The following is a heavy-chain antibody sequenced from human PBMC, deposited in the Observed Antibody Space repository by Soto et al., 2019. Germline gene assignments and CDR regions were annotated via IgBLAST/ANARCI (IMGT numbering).Heavy chain of an antibody. Sequence: SETLSLTCTVSGGSINSYYWSWTRQPPGKGLEWIGFIYNSGGTNYNPSLKSRVTISIDTSKNQFSLKLSSVTAADTAVYYCARDRWLGSPDYWGQGTLVTVSS. CDR1: GGSINSYY. D-gene: IGHD3-10*01. J-gene: IGHJ4*02. V-gene: IGHV4-59*01. CDR2: IYNSGGT. CDR3: ARDRWLGSPDY.